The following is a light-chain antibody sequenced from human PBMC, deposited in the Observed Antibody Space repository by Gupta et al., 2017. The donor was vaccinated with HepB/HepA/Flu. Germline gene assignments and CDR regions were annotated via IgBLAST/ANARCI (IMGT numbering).Light chain of an antibody. V-gene: IGKV3-15*01. CDR2: GAS. Sequence: ETLMTQSPATLSLSLGDRATVSCRASQSITTNLAWYQQKPGQAPRLLISGASTRAANVPPRFSGSGSGTEFTLTISSVQSEDFAVYYCQQYNDWPPVTFGGGTNLE. CDR1: QSITTN. J-gene: IGKJ4*01. CDR3: QQYNDWPPVT.